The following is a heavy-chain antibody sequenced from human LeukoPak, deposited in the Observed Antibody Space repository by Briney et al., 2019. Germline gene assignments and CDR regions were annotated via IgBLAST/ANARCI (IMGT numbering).Heavy chain of an antibody. CDR2: ISGSGGST. J-gene: IGHJ4*02. CDR1: GFTFSSYA. V-gene: IGHV3-23*01. Sequence: GASLRLSCAASGFTFSSYAMSWVRHAPGKGLEWVSAISGSGGSTYYADSVKGRFTISRDNSKNTLYLQMNSLRAEDTAVYYCAKYSSSWYVAAFDYWGQGTLVTVSS. CDR3: AKYSSSWYVAAFDY. D-gene: IGHD6-13*01.